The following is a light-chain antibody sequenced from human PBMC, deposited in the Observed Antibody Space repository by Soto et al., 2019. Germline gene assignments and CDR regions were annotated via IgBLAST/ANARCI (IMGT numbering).Light chain of an antibody. CDR2: WAS. V-gene: IGKV4-1*01. CDR3: QQYYSTPTWT. Sequence: DIVMTQSPASLAGSLGEGATINCKSSQSVLYSSNNKNYLAWYQQKPGQPPKLLIYWASTRESGVPDRFSGSGSGTDFTLTISSLQAEDVAVYYCQQYYSTPTWTFGQGTKVEIK. CDR1: QSVLYSSNNKNY. J-gene: IGKJ1*01.